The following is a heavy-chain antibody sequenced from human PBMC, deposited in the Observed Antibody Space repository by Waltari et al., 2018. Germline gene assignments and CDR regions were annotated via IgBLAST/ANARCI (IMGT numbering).Heavy chain of an antibody. CDR3: TRDHRIVVVPAALFDY. Sequence: EVQLVESGGGLVQPGRSLSLSCPGSGFPLCVNGLRWVRQAPGKGLEWVGFIRSKASGGTTEYAASVKGRFTISREDSKSIAYLQMNSLKTEDTAVYYCTRDHRIVVVPAALFDYWGQGTLVTISS. V-gene: IGHV3-49*04. D-gene: IGHD2-2*01. J-gene: IGHJ4*02. CDR1: GFPLCVNG. CDR2: IRSKASGGTT.